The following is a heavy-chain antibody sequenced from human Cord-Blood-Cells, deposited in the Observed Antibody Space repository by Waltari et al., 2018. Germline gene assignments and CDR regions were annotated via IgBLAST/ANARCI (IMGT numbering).Heavy chain of an antibody. D-gene: IGHD3-22*01. CDR2: IYYSVST. CDR3: ARPNYDSSGYYHAFDI. V-gene: IGHV4-39*01. CDR1: GGSISSSSYY. J-gene: IGHJ3*02. Sequence: QLQLQESGPGLVKPSETLSLTYTVSGGSISSSSYYWGWIRQPPGKGLEWIGSIYYSVSTYYNPSRKRRVTISVDTSKNQFSLKLSSVTAADTAVYYCARPNYDSSGYYHAFDIWGQGTMVTVSS.